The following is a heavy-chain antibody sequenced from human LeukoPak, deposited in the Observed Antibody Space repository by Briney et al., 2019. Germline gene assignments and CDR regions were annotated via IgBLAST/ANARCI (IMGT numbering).Heavy chain of an antibody. CDR1: GFTFSSYT. CDR2: ISNSGRNT. J-gene: IGHJ4*02. CDR3: ARARGYCAADCSRYAFDY. Sequence: GGSLTLSCAASGFTFSSYTMSWVRQAPGKGLEWVSTISNSGRNTFYTDSVKGRFTISRDNSKNTLYLQMNSLRAVDTAVYSCARARGYCAADCSRYAFDYWGQGTLVTVSS. V-gene: IGHV3-23*01. D-gene: IGHD2-21*02.